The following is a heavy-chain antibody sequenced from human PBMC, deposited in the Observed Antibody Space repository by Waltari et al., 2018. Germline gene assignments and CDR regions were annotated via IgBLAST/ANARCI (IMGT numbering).Heavy chain of an antibody. D-gene: IGHD2-2*01. Sequence: EVQLLESGGGLVQPGGSLRLSCAASGFTFSSYAMSWVSQAPGKGLDWVSSISAGGCSTSYADSVKGRFTISRDSSKNTLYLQMNSLRAEDTAVYYCAKRRIYCSSTSCPFDYWGQGILVTVSS. J-gene: IGHJ4*02. CDR3: AKRRIYCSSTSCPFDY. CDR2: ISAGGCST. V-gene: IGHV3-23*01. CDR1: GFTFSSYA.